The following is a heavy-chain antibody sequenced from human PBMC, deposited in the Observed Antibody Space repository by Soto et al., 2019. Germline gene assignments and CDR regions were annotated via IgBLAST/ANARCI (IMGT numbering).Heavy chain of an antibody. CDR1: GFTFSSYA. V-gene: IGHV3-23*01. CDR3: AKGSLYYYDSSGYYPGDAFDI. J-gene: IGHJ3*02. CDR2: ISGSGGIT. Sequence: EVQLLESGGGLVQPGGSLRLSCAASGFTFSSYAMSWVRQAPGKGLEWVSAISGSGGITYYADSVKGRFTISRDNSKNTLYLQMNSLRAEDTAVYYCAKGSLYYYDSSGYYPGDAFDIWGQGTMVTVSS. D-gene: IGHD3-22*01.